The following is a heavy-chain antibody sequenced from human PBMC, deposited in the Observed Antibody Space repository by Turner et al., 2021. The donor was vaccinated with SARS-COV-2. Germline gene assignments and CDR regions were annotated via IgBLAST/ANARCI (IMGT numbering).Heavy chain of an antibody. CDR2: IYYSGRT. CDR3: AGERIQLRSAGYGMDV. V-gene: IGHV4-39*01. CDR1: GGPISSSRYY. D-gene: IGHD5-18*01. J-gene: IGHJ6*02. Sequence: LQLQEAGPGLVTPSETLSRTCTVPGGPISSSRYYWGWIRQPPGKGLEWIGSIYYSGRTYYNPSLKSRVTISVDTSKSQFSLKLRSVTAADTAVYYCAGERIQLRSAGYGMDVWGQGTTVTVSS.